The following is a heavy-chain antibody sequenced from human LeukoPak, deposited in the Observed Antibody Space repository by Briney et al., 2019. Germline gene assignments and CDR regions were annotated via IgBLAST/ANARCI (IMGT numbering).Heavy chain of an antibody. CDR2: IYNSGTT. D-gene: IGHD2-21*02. J-gene: IGHJ5*02. CDR1: GYSISSGHY. V-gene: IGHV4-38-2*02. CDR3: ARDPALTFNWFDP. Sequence: KPSETLSLTCGVSGYSISSGHYWAWIRQPPGKGLEWIASIYNSGTTYSNPPLQSRISLSVDTSKNQFSLNVSSVTAADTAVYYCARDPALTFNWFDPWGQGTLVTVSS.